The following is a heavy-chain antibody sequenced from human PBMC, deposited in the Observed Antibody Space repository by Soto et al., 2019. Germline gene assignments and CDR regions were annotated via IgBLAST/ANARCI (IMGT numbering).Heavy chain of an antibody. CDR2: IDQVGTDS. CDR3: ARGWVGPEV. CDR1: EFTFSGRS. V-gene: IGHV3-74*01. J-gene: IGHJ6*03. Sequence: EVQLVESGGGLVQPGGSLRLSCAASEFTFSGRSVHWVRQAPGKGLVWVSGIDQVGTDSTYADSVKGRFTSSRDNAKNPVYLPVSGLRVEDTAAYYSARGWVGPEVWGKGTTVTVSS.